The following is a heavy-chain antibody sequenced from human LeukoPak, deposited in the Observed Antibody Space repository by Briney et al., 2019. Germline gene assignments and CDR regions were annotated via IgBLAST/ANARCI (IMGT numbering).Heavy chain of an antibody. V-gene: IGHV4-61*02. CDR2: IYTSGST. Sequence: PSQTLSLTCTVSGGSISSGTSCWSWIRQPAGKGLEWIGRIYTSGSTNYNPSLKSRVTISVDTSKNQFSLKLSSVTAADTAVYYCARCLGGRCDYFDYWGQGTLLTVSS. J-gene: IGHJ4*02. CDR1: GGSISSGTSC. CDR3: ARCLGGRCDYFDY. D-gene: IGHD3-16*01.